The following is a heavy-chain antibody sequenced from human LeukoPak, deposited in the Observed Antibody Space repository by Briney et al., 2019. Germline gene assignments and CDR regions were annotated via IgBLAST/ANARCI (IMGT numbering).Heavy chain of an antibody. Sequence: PGGSLRLSCAASGFTVSSNYMNWVRQAPGKGLEWVSVIYSGGSTYYADSVKGRFTISRDNSENTLYLQMNSLRAEDTAVYYCAKATSLMACQHWGQGTLVTVSS. V-gene: IGHV3-66*02. CDR2: IYSGGST. CDR1: GFTVSSNY. CDR3: AKATSLMACQH. D-gene: IGHD2-8*01. J-gene: IGHJ1*01.